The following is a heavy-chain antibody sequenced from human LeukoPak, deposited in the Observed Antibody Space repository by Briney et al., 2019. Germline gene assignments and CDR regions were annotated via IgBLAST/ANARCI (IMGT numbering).Heavy chain of an antibody. D-gene: IGHD3-16*01. CDR3: ARDSGGYDSDDY. CDR1: GGSISSYY. Sequence: SETLSLTCSVSGGSISSYYWSWIRQPPGKGLEWIGYIYYSGSTNYNPSLKSRVTISVDTSKNQFSLKLSSVTAADTAVYYCARDSGGYDSDDYWGQGTLVTVSS. CDR2: IYYSGST. V-gene: IGHV4-59*12. J-gene: IGHJ4*02.